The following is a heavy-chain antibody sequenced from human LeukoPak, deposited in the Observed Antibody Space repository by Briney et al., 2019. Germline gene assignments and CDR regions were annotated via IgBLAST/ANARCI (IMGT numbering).Heavy chain of an antibody. D-gene: IGHD2-2*01. CDR1: GGTFSSYA. CDR2: IIPIFGIA. Sequence: ASVKVSCKASGGTFSSYAISWVRQAPGQGLEWMGGIIPIFGIANYAQKFQGRVTITADESTSTAYMELSSLRSEDTAVYYCARVEGNIVVVPAATASNWFDPWGQGTLVTVSS. J-gene: IGHJ5*02. CDR3: ARVEGNIVVVPAATASNWFDP. V-gene: IGHV1-69*13.